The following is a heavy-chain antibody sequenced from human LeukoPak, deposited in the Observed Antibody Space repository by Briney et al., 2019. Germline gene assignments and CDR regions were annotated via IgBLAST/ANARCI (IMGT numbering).Heavy chain of an antibody. J-gene: IGHJ4*02. D-gene: IGHD3-10*01. CDR1: GGSISSYY. V-gene: IGHV4-59*01. Sequence: SETLSLTCTVSGGSISSYYWSWIRQPPGKGLEWIGYIYYSGSTNYNPSLKSRVTISVDTSKNQFSLKLRSLTAADTAVYYCARVRVRGVIPREIDYWGQGTLVTVSS. CDR3: ARVRVRGVIPREIDY. CDR2: IYYSGST.